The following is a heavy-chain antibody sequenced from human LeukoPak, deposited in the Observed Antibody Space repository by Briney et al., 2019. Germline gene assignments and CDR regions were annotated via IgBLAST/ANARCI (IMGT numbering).Heavy chain of an antibody. J-gene: IGHJ4*02. Sequence: ASVKVSCKASGYTFTSYGISWVRQAPGQGREGMGWISAYNGNTNYAQKLQGRVTMTTDTSTSTAYMELRSLRSDDTAVYYCARDSSGWFDPNYFDYWGQGTLVTVSS. V-gene: IGHV1-18*01. CDR3: ARDSSGWFDPNYFDY. CDR1: GYTFTSYG. D-gene: IGHD6-19*01. CDR2: ISAYNGNT.